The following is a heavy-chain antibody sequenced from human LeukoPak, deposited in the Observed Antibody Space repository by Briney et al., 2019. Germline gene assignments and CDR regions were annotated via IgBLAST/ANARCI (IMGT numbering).Heavy chain of an antibody. V-gene: IGHV4-59*01. J-gene: IGHJ3*02. CDR2: IYYSGST. CDR1: GGSISSYY. CDR3: ARRGVVLAGIEGVDAFDI. D-gene: IGHD6-19*01. Sequence: SETLSLTCTVSGGSISSYYWSWIRQPPGKGLEWIGYIYYSGSTNYNPSLKSRVTISVDTSKNQFSLKLSSVTAADTAVYYCARRGVVLAGIEGVDAFDIWGLGTMVTVSS.